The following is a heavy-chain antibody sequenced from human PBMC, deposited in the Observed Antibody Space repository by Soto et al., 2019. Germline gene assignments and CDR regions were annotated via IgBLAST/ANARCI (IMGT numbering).Heavy chain of an antibody. CDR3: ARNGSPGILEWYHYYYYGMDV. Sequence: ASVKVSCKASGYTFTSYDINWVRQATGQGLEWMGWMNPNRGNTGYAQKFQGRVTMTRNTSISTAYMELSSLRSEDTAVYYCARNGSPGILEWYHYYYYGMDVWGQGTRSPSP. V-gene: IGHV1-8*01. CDR2: MNPNRGNT. CDR1: GYTFTSYD. J-gene: IGHJ6*02. D-gene: IGHD3-3*01.